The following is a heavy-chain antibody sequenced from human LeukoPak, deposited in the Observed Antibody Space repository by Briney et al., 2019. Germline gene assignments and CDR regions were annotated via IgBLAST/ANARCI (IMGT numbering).Heavy chain of an antibody. J-gene: IGHJ4*02. V-gene: IGHV3-11*06. Sequence: GGSLRLSCAASGFTFSDYFMSWVRQAPGKGLEWLSYINGRGTYIDYAESLKGRITISRDNAQNSLYLQMNSLRVEDTAVYYCARSGREATEIDYWGQGTLVAVSS. CDR3: ARSGREATEIDY. CDR2: INGRGTYI. D-gene: IGHD1-1*01. CDR1: GFTFSDYF.